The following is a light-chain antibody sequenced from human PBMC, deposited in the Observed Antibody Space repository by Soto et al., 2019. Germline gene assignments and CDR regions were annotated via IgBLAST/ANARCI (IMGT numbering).Light chain of an antibody. J-gene: IGKJ1*01. V-gene: IGKV1-39*01. CDR2: AAS. CDR1: QSISSY. CDR3: QQSYSTSGT. Sequence: DIQMTQSPSSLSASVGDRVTITCRASQSISSYLNWYQQKPGKAPKLLIYAASSLQSGVPSRFSGSGSGTDFTLTISSLQPEDFATYYCQQSYSTSGTFGQGTRWIS.